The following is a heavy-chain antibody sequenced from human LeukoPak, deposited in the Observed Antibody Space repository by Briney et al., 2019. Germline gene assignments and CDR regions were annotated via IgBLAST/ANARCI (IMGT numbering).Heavy chain of an antibody. V-gene: IGHV3-33*06. CDR3: AKDAITPGYYYDSSGYFDY. CDR2: IWYDGSNK. CDR1: GFTFSSYG. D-gene: IGHD3-22*01. J-gene: IGHJ4*02. Sequence: PGGSLRLSCAAYGFTFSSYGMHWVRQAPGKGLEWVAVIWYDGSNKYYSDSVKGRFTISRDNSKNTLYLQMNSLRAEDTAVYYCAKDAITPGYYYDSSGYFDYWGQGTLVTVSS.